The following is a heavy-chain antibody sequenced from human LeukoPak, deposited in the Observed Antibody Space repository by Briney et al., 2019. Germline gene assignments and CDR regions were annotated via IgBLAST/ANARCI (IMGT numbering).Heavy chain of an antibody. D-gene: IGHD5-18*01. CDR3: AREPRGDTAMVKSAFDI. V-gene: IGHV1-46*01. CDR1: GYTFTSYY. CDR2: INPSGGST. J-gene: IGHJ3*02. Sequence: ASVTVSCTASGYTFTSYYMHWVRQAPGQGLEWMGIINPSGGSTSYAQKFQGRVTMTRDTSTSTVYMELSSLRSEDTAVYYCAREPRGDTAMVKSAFDIWGQGTMVTVSS.